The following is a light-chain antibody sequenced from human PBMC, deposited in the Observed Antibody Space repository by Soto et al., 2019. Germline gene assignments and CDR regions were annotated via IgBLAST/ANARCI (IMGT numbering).Light chain of an antibody. CDR3: CSYAGSYV. J-gene: IGLJ1*01. CDR2: DVS. Sequence: QSALTQPRSVSGSPGQSVTISCTGTSSDVGGYNYVSWYQHHPGKAPKLMIYDVSKRPSGVPDRFSGSKSGNKASLTISGLQAEDEADYYCCSYAGSYVFGTGTKLTVL. V-gene: IGLV2-11*01. CDR1: SSDVGGYNY.